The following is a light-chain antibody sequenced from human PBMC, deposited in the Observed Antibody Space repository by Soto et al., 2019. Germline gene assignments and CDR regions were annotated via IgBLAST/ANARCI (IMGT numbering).Light chain of an antibody. J-gene: IGKJ4*01. CDR3: QQYDNLPLT. CDR2: DAS. CDR1: QGIGNY. V-gene: IGKV1-33*01. Sequence: DIQLTQSPSFLSASLGDRVTITCRASQGIGNYLNWYQQKPGKAPKLLIYDASNLETGVPSRFSGSGSGTDFTFTISSLQPEDIATYYCQQYDNLPLTFGGGTKVDIK.